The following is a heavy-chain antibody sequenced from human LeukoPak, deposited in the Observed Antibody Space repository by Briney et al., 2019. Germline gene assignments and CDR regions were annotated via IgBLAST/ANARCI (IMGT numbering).Heavy chain of an antibody. V-gene: IGHV3-23*01. CDR1: GFTFSSYA. CDR3: AKDRGWLQLHDY. Sequence: PGGSLGLSCAASGFTFSSYAMSWVRQAPGKGLEWVSAISGSGGSTYYADSVKGRFTISRDNSKNTLYLQMNSLRAEDTAVYYCAKDRGWLQLHDYWGQGTLVTVSS. J-gene: IGHJ4*02. D-gene: IGHD5-12*01. CDR2: ISGSGGST.